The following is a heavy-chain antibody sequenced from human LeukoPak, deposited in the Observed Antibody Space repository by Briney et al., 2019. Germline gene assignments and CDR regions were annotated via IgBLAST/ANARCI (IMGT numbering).Heavy chain of an antibody. CDR3: ARSITELRYFDWLLLYYYYGMDV. V-gene: IGHV1-2*02. CDR2: INPNSGGT. D-gene: IGHD3-9*01. CDR1: GYTFTGYY. Sequence: ASVKVSCKASGYTFTGYYMHWVRQAPGQGLEWMGWINPNSGGTNYAQKLQGSVTMTTDTSISTAYMELSRLRSDDTAVYYCARSITELRYFDWLLLYYYYGMDVWGQGTTVTVSS. J-gene: IGHJ6*02.